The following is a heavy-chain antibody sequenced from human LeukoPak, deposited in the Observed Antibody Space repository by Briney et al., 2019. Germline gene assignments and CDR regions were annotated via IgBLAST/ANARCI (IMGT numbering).Heavy chain of an antibody. D-gene: IGHD6-6*01. J-gene: IGHJ4*02. CDR2: IYYSGST. CDR3: TALVGSSSFISFDY. V-gene: IGHV4-39*01. CDR1: GGSISSSSYY. Sequence: PSETLSLTCTVSGGSISSSSYYWGWIRQPPGKGLGWIGSIYYSGSTYYNPSLKSRVTISVDTSKNQFSLKLSSVTAADTAVYYCTALVGSSSFISFDYWGQGTLVTVSS.